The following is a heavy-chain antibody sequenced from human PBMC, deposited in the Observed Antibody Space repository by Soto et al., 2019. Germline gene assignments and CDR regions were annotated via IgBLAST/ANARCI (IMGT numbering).Heavy chain of an antibody. D-gene: IGHD1-26*01. CDR1: GGSISSSSYY. CDR2: IYYSGST. CDR3: ASPSGSYRGGYYYYGMDV. Sequence: SETLSLTCTVSGGSISSSSYYWGWIRQPPGKGLEWIGSIYYSGSTYYNPSLKSRVTISVDTSKNQFSLKLSSVTAADTAVYYCASPSGSYRGGYYYYGMDVWGQGTTVTVSS. J-gene: IGHJ6*02. V-gene: IGHV4-39*01.